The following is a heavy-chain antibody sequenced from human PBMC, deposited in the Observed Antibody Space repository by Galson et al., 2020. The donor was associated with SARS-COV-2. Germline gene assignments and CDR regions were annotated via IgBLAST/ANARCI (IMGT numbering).Heavy chain of an antibody. CDR3: AKNGGLYCSGGSCYSGYFDY. Sequence: APGKGLEWVAVISYDGSNKYYADSVKGRFTISRDNSKNTMYLQMNSLRAEDTAVYYCAKNGGLYCSGGSCYSGYFDYWGQGTLVTVSS. CDR2: ISYDGSNK. D-gene: IGHD2-15*01. J-gene: IGHJ4*02. V-gene: IGHV3-30*18.